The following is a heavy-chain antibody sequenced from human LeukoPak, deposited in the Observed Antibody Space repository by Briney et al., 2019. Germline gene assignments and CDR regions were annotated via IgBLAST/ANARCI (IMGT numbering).Heavy chain of an antibody. CDR1: GYSFTSYW. Sequence: GESLKISCKGSGYSFTSYWIGWVRQMPGKGLEWMGIIYPGDSDTRYSPSFQGQVTISADKSISTAYLQWSSLEASDTAMYYCARPNAAYCSSTSCPMGVVDYWGQGTLVTVSS. CDR2: IYPGDSDT. J-gene: IGHJ4*02. CDR3: ARPNAAYCSSTSCPMGVVDY. D-gene: IGHD2-2*01. V-gene: IGHV5-51*01.